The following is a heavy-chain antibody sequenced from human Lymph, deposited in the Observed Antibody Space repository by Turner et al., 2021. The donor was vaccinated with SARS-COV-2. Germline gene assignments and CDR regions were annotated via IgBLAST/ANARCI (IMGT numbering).Heavy chain of an antibody. D-gene: IGHD2-15*01. V-gene: IGHV3-48*02. J-gene: IGHJ6*02. CDR1: GFTFSSYS. CDR3: ARDRGGYGAYYYGMDV. CDR2: ISISSNTI. Sequence: VQLVESGGGLVQPGGSLRLSFAASGFTFSSYSMNWVRQAPGKGLEWVSYISISSNTIYYADSVKGRFTISSDNAKNSLYLQMNSLRDEDTAVYYCARDRGGYGAYYYGMDVWGQGTTVTVSS.